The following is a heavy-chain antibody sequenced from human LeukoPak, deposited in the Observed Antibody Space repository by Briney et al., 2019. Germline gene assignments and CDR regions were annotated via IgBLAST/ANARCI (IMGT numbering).Heavy chain of an antibody. J-gene: IGHJ4*02. Sequence: PGGSLRLSCAPSGFTFDNFAMTWVRQAPGKGLEWVSEITGSGGSTYYADSVKGRFTISRDNSKNTLYLQMNSLRAEDTAIYYCARELFDFGYWGQGTRVTVSS. D-gene: IGHD3-10*01. CDR1: GFTFDNFA. V-gene: IGHV3-23*01. CDR2: ITGSGGST. CDR3: ARELFDFGY.